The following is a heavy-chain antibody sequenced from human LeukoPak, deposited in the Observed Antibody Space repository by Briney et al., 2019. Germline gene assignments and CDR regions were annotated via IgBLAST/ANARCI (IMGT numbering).Heavy chain of an antibody. CDR3: ARVAYDSSGYYYGFDY. CDR1: GYSFTSAW. V-gene: IGHV5-51*01. CDR2: IYPGDSDT. D-gene: IGHD3-22*01. Sequence: GESLKISCKGSGYSFTSAWIGWGRQMPGKGREGRGIIYPGDSDTKYSPSFQGQVTISADKSVSTAYLQWSSLKASDTAMYYCARVAYDSSGYYYGFDYWGQGTLVTVSS. J-gene: IGHJ4*02.